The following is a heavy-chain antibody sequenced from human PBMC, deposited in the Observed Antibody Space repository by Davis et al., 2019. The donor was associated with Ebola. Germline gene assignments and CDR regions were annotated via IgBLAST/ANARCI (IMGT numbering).Heavy chain of an antibody. J-gene: IGHJ6*02. CDR2: ITSSDGRT. CDR3: AKVLQATNILATTYYYYALDV. Sequence: GGSLRLSCEASGFTFSSYAMTWVRQAPGKGLEWVSGITSSDGRTYCADSVKGRFTISRDNSKNTLYLQMNSLRAEDTAVYHCAKVLQATNILATTYYYYALDVWGQGTTVTVS. D-gene: IGHD5-12*01. CDR1: GFTFSSYA. V-gene: IGHV3-23*01.